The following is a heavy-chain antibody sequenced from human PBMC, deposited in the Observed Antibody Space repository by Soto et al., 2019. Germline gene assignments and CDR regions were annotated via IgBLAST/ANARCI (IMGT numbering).Heavy chain of an antibody. Sequence: QVQLVQSGAEVKKPGSSVKVSCKASGGTFSSYTISWVRQAPGQGLEWMGRIIPILGIANYAQKFQGRVTITADKSTSTAYMVLSSLRSEDTAVYYCARGAYYYGSGSLPNWFDPWGQGTLVTVPS. D-gene: IGHD3-10*01. J-gene: IGHJ5*02. CDR3: ARGAYYYGSGSLPNWFDP. CDR1: GGTFSSYT. V-gene: IGHV1-69*02. CDR2: IIPILGIA.